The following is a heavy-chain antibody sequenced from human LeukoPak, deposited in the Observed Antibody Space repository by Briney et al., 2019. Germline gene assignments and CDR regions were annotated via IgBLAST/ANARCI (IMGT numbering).Heavy chain of an antibody. Sequence: GGSLRLSCAATGFTFSSYGMHWVRQAPGKGLEWVAVIWYGGSNKYYADSVKGRFTISRDNSKNTLYLQMNSLRAEDTAVYYCARGQYDGVAVVPYFQHWGQGTLVTVSS. D-gene: IGHD6-19*01. J-gene: IGHJ1*01. CDR1: GFTFSSYG. CDR3: ARGQYDGVAVVPYFQH. V-gene: IGHV3-33*08. CDR2: IWYGGSNK.